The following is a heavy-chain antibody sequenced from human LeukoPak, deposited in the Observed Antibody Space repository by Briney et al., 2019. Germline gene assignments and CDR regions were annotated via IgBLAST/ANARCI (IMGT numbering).Heavy chain of an antibody. CDR2: IYPGDSDT. CDR1: GYTFSSYW. CDR3: AKNDYYGSGSYSD. J-gene: IGHJ4*02. V-gene: IGHV5-51*01. D-gene: IGHD3-10*01. Sequence: GESLKISCKGSGYTFSSYWIGWVRQMPGKGLEWIGIIYPGDSDTRYNPSFQGRVTISADKSISTAYLQWSSLKASDTAMYYCAKNDYYGSGSYSDWGQGTMVTVSS.